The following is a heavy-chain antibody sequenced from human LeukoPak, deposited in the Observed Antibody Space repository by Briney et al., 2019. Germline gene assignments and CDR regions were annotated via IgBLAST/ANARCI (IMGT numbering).Heavy chain of an antibody. D-gene: IGHD3-10*01. J-gene: IGHJ4*02. CDR1: GFIFSDYA. V-gene: IGHV3-23*01. CDR2: ISGRTGDT. Sequence: GGSQRLSCVASGFIFSDYAMNWVRQAPGKGLEWVATISGRTGDTYYEDSVRGRFTISRDNSENTLYLQMNSLRVEDTALYYCTKRGTGGSGSHMDYWGQGILVTVSS. CDR3: TKRGTGGSGSHMDY.